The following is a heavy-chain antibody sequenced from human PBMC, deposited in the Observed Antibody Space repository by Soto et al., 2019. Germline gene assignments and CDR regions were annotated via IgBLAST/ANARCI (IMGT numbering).Heavy chain of an antibody. CDR1: GFTFSSYW. CDR2: ISTDASST. J-gene: IGHJ1*01. Sequence: EMQLVESGGGLVQPGGYLRLSCAASGFTFSSYWMHWVRQAPGKGLVWVSSISTDASSTSYADPVKGRFTISRDNAKNTLYLQMNSVRAEDTAVYYCARLPNKSPQNWGQGTLVIVSP. V-gene: IGHV3-74*01. CDR3: ARLPNKSPQN.